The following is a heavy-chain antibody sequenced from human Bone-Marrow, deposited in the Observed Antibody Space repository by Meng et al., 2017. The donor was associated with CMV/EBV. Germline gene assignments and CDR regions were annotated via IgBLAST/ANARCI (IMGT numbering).Heavy chain of an antibody. CDR1: GFTFSDFG. V-gene: IGHV3-33*03. D-gene: IGHD4-17*01. CDR3: ARTYGDYYFDY. Sequence: LSLTCAASGFTFSDFGMHWVRQAPGKGLEWVGVIWDDGRNKHYADSVKGRFTISRDNAKNSLYLQMNSLRAEDTAVYYCARTYGDYYFDYWGQGTLVTVSS. J-gene: IGHJ4*02. CDR2: IWDDGRNK.